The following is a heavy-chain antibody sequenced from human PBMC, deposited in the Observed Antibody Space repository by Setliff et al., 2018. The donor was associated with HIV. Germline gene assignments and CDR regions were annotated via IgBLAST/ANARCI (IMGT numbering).Heavy chain of an antibody. CDR2: INTNTVNP. V-gene: IGHV7-4-1*02. CDR1: GGTFSSYP. J-gene: IGHJ3*01. CDR3: ARDSVMTVDRGGAGSAFDL. Sequence: ASVKVSCKASGGTFSSYPISWVRQAPGQGLEWMGGINTNTVNPAAAQVFTGRYVFSFDISVSTAYLQITSLETEDTAMYFCARDSVMTVDRGGAGSAFDLWGQGTMVTVSS. D-gene: IGHD2-21*02.